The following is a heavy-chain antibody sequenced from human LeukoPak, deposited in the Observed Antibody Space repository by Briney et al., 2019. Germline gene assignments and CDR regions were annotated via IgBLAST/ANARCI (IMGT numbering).Heavy chain of an antibody. CDR1: GFTFSTYW. Sequence: GGSLRLSCAASGFTFSTYWMSWVRQAPGKGLEWVANIQQDGSEKHYVDSVKGRFTISRDNTNNSLFLQMDSLRAEDTAFYYCSREDYFGSGSPAYWGQGTLVTVSS. CDR2: IQQDGSEK. V-gene: IGHV3-7*01. J-gene: IGHJ4*02. CDR3: SREDYFGSGSPAY. D-gene: IGHD3-10*01.